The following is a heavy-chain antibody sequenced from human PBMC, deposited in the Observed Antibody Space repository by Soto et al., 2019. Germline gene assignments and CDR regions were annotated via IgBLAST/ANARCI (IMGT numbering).Heavy chain of an antibody. CDR2: LSDYNGKP. CDR1: GYTFPNYD. Sequence: ASVKVSCKASGYTFPNYDITWVRPAPGQGLEWMGCLSDYNGKPNYAQKLQGRVTMTTDTSTSTAYMELRSLRSDDTAVYYCARGLRNDGGDTFDIWGQGRMVTVSS. V-gene: IGHV1-18*01. D-gene: IGHD1-1*01. CDR3: ARGLRNDGGDTFDI. J-gene: IGHJ3*02.